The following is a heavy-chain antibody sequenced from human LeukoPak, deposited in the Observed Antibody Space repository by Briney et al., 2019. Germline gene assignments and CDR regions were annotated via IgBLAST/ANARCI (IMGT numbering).Heavy chain of an antibody. D-gene: IGHD3-22*01. Sequence: PGGSLRLSCAASGFTFSSYSMNWVRQAPGKGLEWVSYISSSSSTIYYADSVKGRFTISRDNAKNSLYLQMNSLRAEDTAVYYCARVVKGYYDSSGYGYWGQGTLVTVSS. CDR2: ISSSSSTI. V-gene: IGHV3-48*01. J-gene: IGHJ4*02. CDR1: GFTFSSYS. CDR3: ARVVKGYYDSSGYGY.